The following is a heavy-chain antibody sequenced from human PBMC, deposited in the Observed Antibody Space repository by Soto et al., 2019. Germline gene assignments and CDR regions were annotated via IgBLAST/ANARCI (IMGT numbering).Heavy chain of an antibody. CDR3: AKSPAPIVATPSGAFDT. CDR1: GFTFSSYA. Sequence: GGSLRLSCAASGFTFSSYAMSWVRQAPGKGLEWVSAISGSGGSAYYADSVKGRLTISRDNSKNTLYLQMNSLRAEDTAVYYCAKSPAPIVATPSGAFDTWRQGTMVTVSS. CDR2: ISGSGGSA. V-gene: IGHV3-23*01. D-gene: IGHD5-12*01. J-gene: IGHJ3*02.